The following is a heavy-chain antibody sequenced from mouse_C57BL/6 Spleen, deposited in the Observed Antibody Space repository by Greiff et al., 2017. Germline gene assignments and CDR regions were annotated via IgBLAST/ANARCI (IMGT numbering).Heavy chain of an antibody. CDR3: ARRNWDKDFDY. Sequence: EVMLVESGGDLVKPGGSLKLSCAASGFTFSSYGMSWVRQTPDKRLEWVATISSGGSYTYYSDSVKGRFTISRDNAKNTLYLQMSSLKSEDTAMYYCARRNWDKDFDYWGQGTTLTVSS. CDR1: GFTFSSYG. CDR2: ISSGGSYT. D-gene: IGHD4-1*01. J-gene: IGHJ2*01. V-gene: IGHV5-6*02.